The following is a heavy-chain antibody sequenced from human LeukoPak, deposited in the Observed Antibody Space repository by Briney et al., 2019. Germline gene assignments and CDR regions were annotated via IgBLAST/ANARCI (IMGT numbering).Heavy chain of an antibody. D-gene: IGHD6-25*01. CDR1: GGSFSGYY. CDR3: GRGGPQSRLSHFDY. J-gene: IGHJ4*02. Sequence: PSETLSLTCAVYGGSFSGYYWSWIRQPPGKGLEWIGEINHSGSTNYNPSLKSRVTISVDTSKNQFSLKLSSVTAADTAVYYCGRGGPQSRLSHFDYWGQGTLVTVSS. CDR2: INHSGST. V-gene: IGHV4-34*01.